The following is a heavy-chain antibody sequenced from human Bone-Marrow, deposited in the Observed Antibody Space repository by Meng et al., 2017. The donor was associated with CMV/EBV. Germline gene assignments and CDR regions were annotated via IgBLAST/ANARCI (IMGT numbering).Heavy chain of an antibody. V-gene: IGHV3-74*01. Sequence: GGSLRLPCAASGFTFSSYWMHWVRQAPGKGLVWVSRINSDGSSTSYADSVKGRFTISRDNAKNTLYLQMNSLRAEDTAVYYCAREGLLYSDPFDYWGQGTLVTVSS. J-gene: IGHJ4*02. CDR3: AREGLLYSDPFDY. D-gene: IGHD3-3*01. CDR1: GFTFSSYW. CDR2: INSDGSST.